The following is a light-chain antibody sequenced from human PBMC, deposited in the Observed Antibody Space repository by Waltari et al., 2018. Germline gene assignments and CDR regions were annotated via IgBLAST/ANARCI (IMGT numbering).Light chain of an antibody. Sequence: IVLTQSPATLSLSPGERATLSCRASQSVRSKLAWYQQKPGQAPRLLMYEASNRAPGIPARFSGSGSGTDFTLTISSLEPEDFAVYYCHQRNNWPFTFGQGTKLEIK. J-gene: IGKJ2*01. CDR2: EAS. V-gene: IGKV3-11*01. CDR1: QSVRSK. CDR3: HQRNNWPFT.